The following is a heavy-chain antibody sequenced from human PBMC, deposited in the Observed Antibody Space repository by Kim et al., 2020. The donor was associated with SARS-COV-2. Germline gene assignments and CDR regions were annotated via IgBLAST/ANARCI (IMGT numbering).Heavy chain of an antibody. D-gene: IGHD3-3*01. Sequence: GGSLRLSCAASGFTFSNAWMSWVRQAPGKGLEWVGRIKSKTDGGTTDYAAPVKGRLTISRDDSKNTLYLQMNSLKTEDTAVYYCTTSMWDRHYDFWSGYYAFDYWGQGTLVTVSS. J-gene: IGHJ4*02. CDR3: TTSMWDRHYDFWSGYYAFDY. CDR2: IKSKTDGGTT. V-gene: IGHV3-15*01. CDR1: GFTFSNAW.